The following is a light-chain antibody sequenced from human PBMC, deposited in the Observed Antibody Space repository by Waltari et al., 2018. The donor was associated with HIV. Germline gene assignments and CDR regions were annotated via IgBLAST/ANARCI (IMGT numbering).Light chain of an antibody. V-gene: IGKV3-11*01. J-gene: IGKJ5*01. CDR2: DAI. Sequence: EIVLTQSPPTLSLSPGERATLSCRASQSVGKFLAWYQQKPGQVPRLLIYDAINRATGIPGMFSGSGSGTDFTLTISSLEPEDFGVYYCQQRDSWPRGITFGQGTRLEIK. CDR1: QSVGKF. CDR3: QQRDSWPRGIT.